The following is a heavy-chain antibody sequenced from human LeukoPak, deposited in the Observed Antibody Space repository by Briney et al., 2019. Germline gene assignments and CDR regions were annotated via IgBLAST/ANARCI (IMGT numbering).Heavy chain of an antibody. CDR3: AREGGDSYYGRDV. J-gene: IGHJ6*02. Sequence: PGGSLRLSCAASGFTFSSYAMHWVRQAPGKGLEWVAVISYDGSNKYYADSVKGRFTISRDNSKNTLYLQMNSLRAEDTAVYYCAREGGDSYYGRDVGAQGPTVPVPS. CDR1: GFTFSSYA. CDR2: ISYDGSNK. V-gene: IGHV3-30-3*01. D-gene: IGHD2-21*01.